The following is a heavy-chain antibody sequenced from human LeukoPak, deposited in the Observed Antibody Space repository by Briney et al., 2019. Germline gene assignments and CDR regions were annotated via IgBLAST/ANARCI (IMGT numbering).Heavy chain of an antibody. CDR3: AVRPQLQAFDH. CDR1: GFTFFSSA. Sequence: GGSLRLSCAYSGFTFFSSAMSWFRQAPGKGLEWVSTITGGGGGTFYADSVKGRFTISRDNSKNTLYLQMNSLTAEDTAVYYCAVRPQLQAFDHWGQGALVTVSS. J-gene: IGHJ4*02. V-gene: IGHV3-23*01. D-gene: IGHD2-2*01. CDR2: ITGGGGGT.